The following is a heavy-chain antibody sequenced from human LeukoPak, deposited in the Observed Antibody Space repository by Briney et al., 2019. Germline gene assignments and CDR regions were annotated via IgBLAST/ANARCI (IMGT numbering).Heavy chain of an antibody. CDR2: IRTKTRNYAA. J-gene: IGHJ4*02. Sequence: GGSLRLSCAASGFTFSDSYMHWVRQASGKGLEWVGLIRTKTRNYAATYAESVKGRFTISRDDSKNTAYLQMNSLKMEDTAVYYCTRQNCTGGSCSYVDCWGQGTLVTVSS. CDR3: TRQNCTGGSCSYVDC. V-gene: IGHV3-73*01. CDR1: GFTFSDSY. D-gene: IGHD2-8*02.